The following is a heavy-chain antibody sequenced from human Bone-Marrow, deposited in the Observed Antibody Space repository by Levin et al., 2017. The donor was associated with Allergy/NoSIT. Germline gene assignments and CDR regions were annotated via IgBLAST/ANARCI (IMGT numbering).Heavy chain of an antibody. J-gene: IGHJ4*02. Sequence: QRGESLKISCAASGFTFRHYTMNWVRQAPGKGLEWVSCITSSGVSTYYADSVKGRFTISRDNAKNSLYLQLNRLRDEDTAMYYCARDPARGYYDSSGYSGDHWGQGTLVTVSS. V-gene: IGHV3-48*02. CDR2: ITSSGVST. D-gene: IGHD3-22*01. CDR3: ARDPARGYYDSSGYSGDH. CDR1: GFTFRHYT.